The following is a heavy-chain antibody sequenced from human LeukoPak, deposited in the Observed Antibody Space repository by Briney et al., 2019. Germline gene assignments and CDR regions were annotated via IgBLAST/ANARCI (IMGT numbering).Heavy chain of an antibody. D-gene: IGHD3-10*01. V-gene: IGHV1-2*02. CDR3: ARRKSYYYGSGSPFGGYYYMDV. J-gene: IGHJ6*03. CDR2: INPNSGGT. CDR1: GFTFTDYY. Sequence: ASVKVSCKASGFTFTDYYMHWVRQAPGQGLEWMGWINPNSGGTNYAQKFQGRVTMTRDTSISTAYMELSRLRSDDTAVYYCARRKSYYYGSGSPFGGYYYMDVWGKGTTVTVSS.